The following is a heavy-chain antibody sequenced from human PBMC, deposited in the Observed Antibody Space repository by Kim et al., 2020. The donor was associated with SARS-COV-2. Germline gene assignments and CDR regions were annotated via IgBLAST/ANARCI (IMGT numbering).Heavy chain of an antibody. Sequence: ASVKVSCKASGYTFTGYYMHWVRQAPGQGLEWMGRINPNSGGTNYAQKFQGRVTMTRDTSISTAYMELSRLRSDDTAVYYCARGTVVEWLARRPFDYWGQGTLVTVSS. D-gene: IGHD6-19*01. CDR1: GYTFTGYY. CDR3: ARGTVVEWLARRPFDY. V-gene: IGHV1-2*06. J-gene: IGHJ4*02. CDR2: INPNSGGT.